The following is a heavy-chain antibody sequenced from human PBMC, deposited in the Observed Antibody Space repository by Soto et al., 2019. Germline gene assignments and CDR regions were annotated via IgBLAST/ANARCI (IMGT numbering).Heavy chain of an antibody. CDR1: GGSITNYY. D-gene: IGHD3-10*01. V-gene: IGHV4-59*08. CDR2: INYDGYS. CDR3: ARHGFGPLHGLVDV. Sequence: QVQLQESGPGLVKPSETLSLTCTVSGGSITNYYCSWFRQPPGKGLEWIGYINYDGYSAYNLSLKRRVTLAMDASTTQLSLMLESVTATDTAVYYCARHGFGPLHGLVDVWGPGTTVIVSS. J-gene: IGHJ6*02.